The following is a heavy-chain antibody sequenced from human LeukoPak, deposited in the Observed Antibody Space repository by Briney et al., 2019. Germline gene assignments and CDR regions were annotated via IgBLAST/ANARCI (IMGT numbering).Heavy chain of an antibody. J-gene: IGHJ4*02. D-gene: IGHD1-26*01. CDR1: GFSFSGFA. V-gene: IGHV3-23*01. CDR3: AKTMGAIDHDY. Sequence: GGSLRLSCAASGFSFSGFAMSWVRQAPGKGLEWVSTISGSGGSTYYADSVKGRFTISRDNSKNTLNLQMNSLRAEDTAVYYCAKTMGAIDHDYWGQGTLVTVSS. CDR2: ISGSGGST.